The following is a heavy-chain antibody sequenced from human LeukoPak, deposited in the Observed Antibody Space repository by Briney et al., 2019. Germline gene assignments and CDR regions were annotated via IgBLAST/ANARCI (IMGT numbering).Heavy chain of an antibody. CDR2: INPSGGST. J-gene: IGHJ5*02. V-gene: IGHV1-46*01. CDR3: ARRVVVVPAAPTPGDNWFDP. Sequence: GASVKVSCKASGYTFTSYYMHWVRQAPGRGLEWMGIINPSGGSTSYAQKFQGRVTMTRDTSTSTVYMELSSLRSEDTAVYYCARRVVVVPAAPTPGDNWFDPWGQGALVTVSS. D-gene: IGHD2-2*01. CDR1: GYTFTSYY.